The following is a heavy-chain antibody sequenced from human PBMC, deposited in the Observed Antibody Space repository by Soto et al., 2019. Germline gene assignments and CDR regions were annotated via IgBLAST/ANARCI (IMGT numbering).Heavy chain of an antibody. J-gene: IGHJ4*02. CDR1: GFTFSNAW. D-gene: IGHD5-12*01. V-gene: IGHV3-15*01. Sequence: EVQLVESGGGLVKPGASLRLSCAASGFTFSNAWMNWVRQAPGKGLEWVGQIRSKTDGGTIFYPAPVKGRFIISRDDSTNTLYLQMNSLNTDDTAVYYCTTAHPRGPDYWGQGTLVTVSS. CDR3: TTAHPRGPDY. CDR2: IRSKTDGGTI.